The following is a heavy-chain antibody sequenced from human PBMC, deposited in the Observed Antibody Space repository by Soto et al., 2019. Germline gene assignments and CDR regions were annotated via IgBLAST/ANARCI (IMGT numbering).Heavy chain of an antibody. D-gene: IGHD1-26*01. V-gene: IGHV4-39*01. J-gene: IGHJ4*02. CDR2: IYYSGST. CDR3: ARGELLGLDY. CDR1: GGSISSSSYY. Sequence: PSETLSLTCTVSGGSISSSSYYWGWIRQPPGKGLEWIGSIYYSGSTYYNPSLKSRVTISVDTSKNQFSLKLSSVTAADTAVYYCARGELLGLDYWGQGTLVTVSS.